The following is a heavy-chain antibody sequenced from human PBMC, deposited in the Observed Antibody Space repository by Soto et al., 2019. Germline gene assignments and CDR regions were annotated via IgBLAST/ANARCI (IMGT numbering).Heavy chain of an antibody. Sequence: GGSLKLSCAASEFTFSNYAMSWVRQAPGKGLEWVSSISDNGGTTYYADSVKGRFTISRDNSKNTLYLQMNSLRAEDTAVYYCVKDSQYLIVLFDYWSQGTHVIVSS. CDR3: VKDSQYLIVLFDY. CDR1: EFTFSNYA. V-gene: IGHV3-23*01. D-gene: IGHD3-22*01. J-gene: IGHJ4*02. CDR2: ISDNGGTT.